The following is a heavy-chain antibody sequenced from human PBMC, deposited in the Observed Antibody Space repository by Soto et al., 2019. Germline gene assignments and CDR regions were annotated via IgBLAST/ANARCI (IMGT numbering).Heavy chain of an antibody. CDR1: GLSVSDNY. J-gene: IGHJ4*01. CDR2: MYAGGDT. V-gene: IGHV3-53*01. Sequence: EVQLVESGGALIQPGGSLRLSCGASGLSVSDNYMGWVRQAPGRGLEWVSVMYAGGDTHYADSVKGRFTISRDKSENTLYLQMTSLRDEDTGVYFCVSRIPGWVFDYWGLGTLVTVSS. D-gene: IGHD3-9*01. CDR3: VSRIPGWVFDY.